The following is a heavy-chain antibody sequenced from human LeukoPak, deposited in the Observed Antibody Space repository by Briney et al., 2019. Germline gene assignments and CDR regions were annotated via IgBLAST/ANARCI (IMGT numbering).Heavy chain of an antibody. CDR3: ASTGYYSYFDH. Sequence: GGSLRLSCAASGFTVSSSYMSWVRQAPGKGLEWVSLIYGGGSTNYADSVKGRFTISRDNSKNTLYLQMNSLGAEDTALYYCASTGYYSYFDHWGQGTLVTVSS. CDR1: GFTVSSSY. D-gene: IGHD3-9*01. CDR2: IYGGGST. J-gene: IGHJ4*02. V-gene: IGHV3-53*01.